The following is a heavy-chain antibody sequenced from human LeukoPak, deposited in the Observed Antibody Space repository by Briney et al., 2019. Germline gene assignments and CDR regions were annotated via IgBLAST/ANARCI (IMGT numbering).Heavy chain of an antibody. V-gene: IGHV3-48*01. Sequence: GGSLRLSCAASGFNFIDYSMNWVRQAPGKGLEWISYIGISSGNTKYADSVKGRFTISRDKARNSLYLQMNSLRVEDTAVCYCARDHRYAFDNWGHGTLVTVSS. D-gene: IGHD5-12*01. CDR2: IGISSGNT. J-gene: IGHJ4*01. CDR3: ARDHRYAFDN. CDR1: GFNFIDYS.